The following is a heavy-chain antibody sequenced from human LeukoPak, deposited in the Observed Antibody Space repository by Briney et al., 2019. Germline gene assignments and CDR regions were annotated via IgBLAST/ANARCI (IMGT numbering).Heavy chain of an antibody. CDR3: ARTQAAVADNWFDP. CDR1: GFTFSDYY. Sequence: GGSLRLSCAASGFTFSDYYMSWIRQAPGKGLEWVSNISSSGSTIYYADSVKGRFTISRDNAKNSLYLQMNSLRAEDTAVYYCARTQAAVADNWFDPWGQGTLVTVSS. D-gene: IGHD6-19*01. J-gene: IGHJ5*02. V-gene: IGHV3-11*04. CDR2: ISSSGSTI.